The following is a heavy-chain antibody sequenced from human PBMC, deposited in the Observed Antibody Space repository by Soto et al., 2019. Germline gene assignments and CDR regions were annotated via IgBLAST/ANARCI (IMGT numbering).Heavy chain of an antibody. J-gene: IGHJ4*02. V-gene: IGHV3-23*01. CDR3: AKDRRAGGNYGFYSDF. Sequence: VQLLESGGGLVQPGGSLRLSCAASGFTFSSYGMTWVRQAPGKGLEGVSFSSATGAGTYYADSVKGRFTISRDNSENTLYLQKTSLRADDTAVYYCAKDRRAGGNYGFYSDFWGQGALVIVSS. CDR1: GFTFSSYG. D-gene: IGHD1-7*01. CDR2: SSATGAGT.